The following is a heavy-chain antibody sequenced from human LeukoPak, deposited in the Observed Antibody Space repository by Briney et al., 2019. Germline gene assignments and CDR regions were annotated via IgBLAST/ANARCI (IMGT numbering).Heavy chain of an antibody. V-gene: IGHV4-34*01. CDR1: GGSFSGYY. CDR3: ARVGGLRFLEWCRRAFDI. J-gene: IGHJ3*02. Sequence: PSETLSLTCAVYGGSFSGYYWSWIRQPPGKGLEWIGEINHSGSTNYNPSLKSRVTISVDTSKNQFSLKLSSVTAADTAVYYCARVGGLRFLEWCRRAFDIWGQGTMVTVSS. D-gene: IGHD3-3*01. CDR2: INHSGST.